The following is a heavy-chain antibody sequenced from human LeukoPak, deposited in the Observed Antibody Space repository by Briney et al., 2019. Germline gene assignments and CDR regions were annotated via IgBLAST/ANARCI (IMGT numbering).Heavy chain of an antibody. V-gene: IGHV5-51*01. CDR2: IYPGDSDV. Sequence: GESLKIPCQGSGYTFNNYWIVWVRQMPGKGLEWMGIIYPGDSDVTYSPSFQGQVTISAEKSISIVYMHWSSLKASDTAIYYCARQALEGSYGVEFDYWGQGTLVTVAS. J-gene: IGHJ4*02. CDR1: GYTFNNYW. D-gene: IGHD4-17*01. CDR3: ARQALEGSYGVEFDY.